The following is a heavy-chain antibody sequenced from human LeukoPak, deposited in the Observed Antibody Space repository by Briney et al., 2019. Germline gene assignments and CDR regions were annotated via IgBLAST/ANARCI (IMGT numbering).Heavy chain of an antibody. CDR2: ISISGST. V-gene: IGHV4-61*09. CDR3: ARASSDYSLSWFDP. J-gene: IGHJ5*02. Sequence: SETLSLTCTVSGGSISSGSYYWSWIRQSAEKGLEWIGHISISGSTRYNPSLRSRVTMSLDTSKNQFSLKLNSVTAADTAVYYCARASSDYSLSWFDPWGQGTLVTVSS. CDR1: GGSISSGSYY. D-gene: IGHD3-22*01.